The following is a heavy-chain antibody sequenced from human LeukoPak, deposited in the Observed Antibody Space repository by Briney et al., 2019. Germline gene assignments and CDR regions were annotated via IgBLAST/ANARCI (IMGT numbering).Heavy chain of an antibody. CDR1: GYTFTSYY. J-gene: IGHJ4*02. Sequence: ASVKVSCKASGYTFTSYYIHWVRRAPGQGLEWMGMIKPSGGSTNYAQKFQGRVTMTRDTSTSTVYMDLSSLRSEDTAVYYCARVGSDILTGYYDDGGNDYWGQGTLVTVSS. V-gene: IGHV1-46*01. CDR2: IKPSGGST. CDR3: ARVGSDILTGYYDDGGNDY. D-gene: IGHD3-9*01.